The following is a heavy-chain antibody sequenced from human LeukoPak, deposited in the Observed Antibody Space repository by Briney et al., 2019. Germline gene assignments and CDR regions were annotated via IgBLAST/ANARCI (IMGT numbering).Heavy chain of an antibody. D-gene: IGHD1-26*01. CDR2: MNPNSGNT. Sequence: GASVKVSCKASGYTFTSYDINWMRQATGQGLEWMGWMNPNSGNTGYAQKFQGRVTMTRNTSISTAYMELSSLRSEDTAVYYCARDSFSGSYYYYYGMDVWGQGTTVTVSS. J-gene: IGHJ6*02. V-gene: IGHV1-8*01. CDR3: ARDSFSGSYYYYYGMDV. CDR1: GYTFTSYD.